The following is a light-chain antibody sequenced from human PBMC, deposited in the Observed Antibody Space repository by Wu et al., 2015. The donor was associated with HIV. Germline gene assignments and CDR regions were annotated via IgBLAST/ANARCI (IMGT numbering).Light chain of an antibody. V-gene: IGKV1-39*01. CDR1: QNIGSF. CDR3: QQSFISTPS. J-gene: IGKJ1*01. Sequence: DIQMTQSPSSLSASAGDRVAISCRASQNIGSFLNWYQLRPGRAPKLLIYAATSLESGAPARFSGAGSGTEFTLTINSLQPEDFATYYCQQSFISTPSSGQGTKVEI. CDR2: AAT.